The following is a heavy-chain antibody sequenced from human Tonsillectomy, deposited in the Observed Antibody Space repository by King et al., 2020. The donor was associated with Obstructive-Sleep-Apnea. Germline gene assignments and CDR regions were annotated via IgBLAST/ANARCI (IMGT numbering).Heavy chain of an antibody. V-gene: IGHV4-31*03. J-gene: IGHJ6*02. CDR2: IYYSGST. CDR1: GGSISGGGYY. CDR3: ARDERGYSYGYYYYYGMDV. Sequence: QLQESGPGLVKPSQTLSLTCTVSGGSISGGGYYWSWIRQHPGKGLEWIGYIYYSGSTYYNPSLKSRVTISVDTSKNQFSLKLSSVTAADTAVYYCARDERGYSYGYYYYYGMDVWGQGTTVTVSS. D-gene: IGHD5-18*01.